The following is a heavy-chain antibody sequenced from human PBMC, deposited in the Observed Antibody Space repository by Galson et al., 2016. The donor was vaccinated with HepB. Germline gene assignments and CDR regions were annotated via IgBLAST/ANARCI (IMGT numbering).Heavy chain of an antibody. CDR2: RDQDGSEK. CDR3: ARLLDPQRRIAGWGWGMDV. CDR1: GFTCRSYW. Sequence: SLRLSGAASGFTCRSYWISGVRQAPGKGLEWAANRDQDGSEKYSEDSERGSSTISRNNGKNSLYQQMSSLGDEDAGVYYCARLLDPQRRIAGWGWGMDVWGQGTTVTVS. D-gene: IGHD6-19*01. J-gene: IGHJ6*02. V-gene: IGHV3-7*01.